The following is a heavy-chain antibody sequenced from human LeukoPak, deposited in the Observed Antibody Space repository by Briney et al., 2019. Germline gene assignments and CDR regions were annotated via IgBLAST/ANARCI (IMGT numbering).Heavy chain of an antibody. CDR2: ISYDGSNK. J-gene: IGHJ4*02. Sequence: SGGSLRLSCAASGFTFSSYGMHWVRQAPGKGLEWVAVISYDGSNKYYADSVKGRFTISRDNSKNTLYLQMNSLRAEDTAVYYCARRVRPPHTHVDYWGQGTLVTVSS. CDR3: ARRVRPPHTHVDY. D-gene: IGHD2-2*02. CDR1: GFTFSSYG. V-gene: IGHV3-30*03.